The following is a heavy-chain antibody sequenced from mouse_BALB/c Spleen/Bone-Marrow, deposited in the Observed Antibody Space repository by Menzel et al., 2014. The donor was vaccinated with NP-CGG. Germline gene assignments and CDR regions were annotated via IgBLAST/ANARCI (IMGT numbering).Heavy chain of an antibody. CDR3: ARWGNYYFDY. CDR2: IDPENGNT. CDR1: GFNIKDYY. J-gene: IGHJ2*01. Sequence: VQLKESGAELVRPGALVKLSCKASGFNIKDYYMHWVKQRPGQGPEWIGWIDPENGNTIYDPKFQGKASITADTSSNTAYLQLSSLTSEDTAVYYCARWGNYYFDYWGQGTTLTVSS. V-gene: IGHV14-1*02.